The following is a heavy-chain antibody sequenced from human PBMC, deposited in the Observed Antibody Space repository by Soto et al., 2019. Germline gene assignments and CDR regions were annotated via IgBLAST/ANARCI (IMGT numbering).Heavy chain of an antibody. CDR2: INIGSGNT. V-gene: IGHV1-3*04. CDR3: ARGGLALMDV. D-gene: IGHD3-16*01. Sequence: GASVKVSCKASGYAFSSYAMHWVRQAPGQGLEWMGWINIGSGNTEYSQKFQGRVTITRDTSASTAHMELSSLRSEDTAVYYCARGGLALMDVWG. CDR1: GYAFSSYA. J-gene: IGHJ6*02.